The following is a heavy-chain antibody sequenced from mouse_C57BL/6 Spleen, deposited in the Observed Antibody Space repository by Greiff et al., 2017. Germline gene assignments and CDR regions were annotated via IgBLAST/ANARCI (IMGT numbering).Heavy chain of an antibody. CDR3: ARSGYSNYWYFDV. CDR1: GYAFSSSG. V-gene: IGHV1-82*01. CDR2: FSPGDGDT. D-gene: IGHD2-5*01. J-gene: IGHJ1*03. Sequence: QVQLQQSGPELVKPGASVKISCRASGYAFSSSGINWVKQRPGRVLEWIGRFSPGDGDTNYNGKFKGKATLTADKSSSTAYMHLSSLTSEDSAVYFCARSGYSNYWYFDVWGTGTTVTVSS.